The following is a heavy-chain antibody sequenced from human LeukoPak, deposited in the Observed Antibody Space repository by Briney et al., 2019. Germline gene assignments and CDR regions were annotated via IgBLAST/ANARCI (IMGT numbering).Heavy chain of an antibody. D-gene: IGHD6-13*01. Sequence: SVKVSCKASGGTFSSYAISWLRQAPGQGLEWMGGIIPIFGTANYAQKFQGRVTITADKSTSTAYMELSSLRSEDTAVYYCARGSVAAANNYYYYYMDVWGKGTTVTVSS. J-gene: IGHJ6*03. V-gene: IGHV1-69*06. CDR1: GGTFSSYA. CDR2: IIPIFGTA. CDR3: ARGSVAAANNYYYYYMDV.